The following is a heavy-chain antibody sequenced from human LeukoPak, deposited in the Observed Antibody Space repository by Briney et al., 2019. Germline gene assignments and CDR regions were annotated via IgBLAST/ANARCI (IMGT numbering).Heavy chain of an antibody. CDR2: VSGSSGSA. Sequence: GGSLRLSCAASGFTFSSYAMNWVRQAPGKGLEWVSAVSGSSGSAYYADSVKGRFTISRDNSKNTLYLQMNSLRAEDTAVYYCARGVYSSVTLPPYFDYWGQGTLVTVSS. CDR1: GFTFSSYA. CDR3: ARGVYSSVTLPPYFDY. V-gene: IGHV3-23*01. J-gene: IGHJ4*02. D-gene: IGHD4-17*01.